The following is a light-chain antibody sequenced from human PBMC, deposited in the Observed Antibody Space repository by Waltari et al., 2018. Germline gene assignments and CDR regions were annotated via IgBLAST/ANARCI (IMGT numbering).Light chain of an antibody. CDR1: QSVSSY. V-gene: IGKV3-11*01. CDR2: DAS. J-gene: IGKJ4*01. CDR3: QQRSNWLN. Sequence: EIVLTHSPATLSLSPGELATLSCRASQSVSSYLAWYQQKPGQAPRRLIYDASNRATGIPARFSGSGSGTDFTLTISSLEPEDLAVYYCQQRSNWLNCGGGTKVEIK.